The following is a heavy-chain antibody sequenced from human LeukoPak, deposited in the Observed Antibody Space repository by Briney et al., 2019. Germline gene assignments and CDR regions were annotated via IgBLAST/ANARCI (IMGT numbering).Heavy chain of an antibody. Sequence: SGPTLVKPTQTLTLTCTFSGFSLSTSGVGVGWIRQPPGKALEWLALIYWNDDKRYSPSLKSRLTITKDTSKNQVVLTMTNMDPVDTATYYCAHLPDPILRYFVTFDYWGQGTLVTVSS. CDR2: IYWNDDK. CDR1: GFSLSTSGVG. V-gene: IGHV2-5*01. CDR3: AHLPDPILRYFVTFDY. J-gene: IGHJ4*02. D-gene: IGHD3-9*01.